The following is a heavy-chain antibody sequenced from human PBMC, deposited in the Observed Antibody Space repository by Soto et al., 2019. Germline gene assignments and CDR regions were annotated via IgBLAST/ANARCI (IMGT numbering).Heavy chain of an antibody. D-gene: IGHD1-26*01. V-gene: IGHV3-23*01. J-gene: IGHJ4*02. CDR2: ISGSGGST. CDR1: GFTFSSYG. CDR3: ATASAPGGTYFPLWF. Sequence: GSLRLSCAASGFTFSSYGMSWVRQAPGKGLEWVSSISGSGGSTYYADSVKGRFTISRDNSKNTLYLQMNSLRAEDTAVYYCATASAPGGTYFPLWFWGQGTLVTVSS.